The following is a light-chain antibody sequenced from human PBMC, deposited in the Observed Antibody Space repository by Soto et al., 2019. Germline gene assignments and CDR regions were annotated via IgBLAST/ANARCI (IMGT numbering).Light chain of an antibody. V-gene: IGLV2-14*01. CDR2: EVN. CDR1: SSDVGAYNH. CDR3: SSYTSSSTLWV. Sequence: QPALTQPASVSGSPGQSITISCTGTSSDVGAYNHVSWYRQHPGEAPKLMIYEVNIRPSGISNRFSGSKSGNTASLTISGLQADDEADYYCSSYTSSSTLWVFGGGTKLTVL. J-gene: IGLJ3*02.